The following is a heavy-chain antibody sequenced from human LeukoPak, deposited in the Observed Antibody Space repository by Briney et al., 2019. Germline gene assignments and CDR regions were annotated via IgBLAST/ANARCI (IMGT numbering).Heavy chain of an antibody. D-gene: IGHD3-10*01. Sequence: GGSLRLSCTASGFTFGDYAMSWFRQAPGEGLEWVGFIRSKAYGGSTEYAASVKGRFTISRDDSKSIAYLQMNSLKTEDTAVYYCNRVTGDYYGSDEIYYFDYWGQGTLVTVSS. J-gene: IGHJ4*02. CDR1: GFTFGDYA. CDR2: IRSKAYGGST. V-gene: IGHV3-49*03. CDR3: NRVTGDYYGSDEIYYFDY.